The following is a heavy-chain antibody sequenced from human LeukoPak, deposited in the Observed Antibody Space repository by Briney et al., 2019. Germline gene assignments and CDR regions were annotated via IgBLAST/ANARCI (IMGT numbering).Heavy chain of an antibody. CDR2: IRYDGSNK. Sequence: PGGSLRLSCAASGFTFSSYGMHWVRQAPGKGLEWVAFIRYDGSNKYYADSVKGRFTISRDNSKNTLYLQMNSLRAEDTAVYYCAKSADSYDYVWGSYRSLDYWGQGTLVTVSS. CDR1: GFTFSSYG. J-gene: IGHJ4*02. V-gene: IGHV3-30*02. D-gene: IGHD3-16*02. CDR3: AKSADSYDYVWGSYRSLDY.